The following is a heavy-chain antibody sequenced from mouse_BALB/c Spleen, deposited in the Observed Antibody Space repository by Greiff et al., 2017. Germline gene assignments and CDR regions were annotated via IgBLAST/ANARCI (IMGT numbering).Heavy chain of an antibody. Sequence: VQLQQSGPSLVKPSQTLSLTCSVTGDSITSGYWNWIRKFPGNKLEYMGYISYSGSTYYNPSLKSRISITRDTSKNQYYLQLNSVTTEDTATYYCARFSVVATYYFDYWGQGTTLTVSS. D-gene: IGHD1-1*01. J-gene: IGHJ2*01. CDR3: ARFSVVATYYFDY. CDR2: ISYSGST. V-gene: IGHV3-8*02. CDR1: GDSITSGY.